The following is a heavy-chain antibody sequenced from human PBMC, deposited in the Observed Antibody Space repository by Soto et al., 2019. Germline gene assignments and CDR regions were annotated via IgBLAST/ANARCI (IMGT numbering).Heavy chain of an antibody. CDR1: GVTFSSHG. Sequence: GGSLRLSCAASGVTFSSHGMSWVRQAPGKGLEWIAGLSRGGGTTYYADSVKGRFTISRDNSKNTLDLIMNSLKVEDTALYSCAKDGQYRTDGFDVWGQGTMVTVSS. V-gene: IGHV3-23*01. CDR2: LSRGGGTT. J-gene: IGHJ3*01. CDR3: AKDGQYRTDGFDV. D-gene: IGHD6-6*01.